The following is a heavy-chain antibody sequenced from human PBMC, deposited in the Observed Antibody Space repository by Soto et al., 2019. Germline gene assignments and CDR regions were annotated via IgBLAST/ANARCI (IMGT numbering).Heavy chain of an antibody. V-gene: IGHV3-48*03. CDR3: ARGGTGWSFDH. Sequence: GGSLRLSCAASGFTFRSYEMNWVRQAPAKGLEWVSYISNDLSTIYYADSVKGRFTISRDNAKNSLYLQMNSLSAEDTAVYYCARGGTGWSFDHWGQGTLVTVSS. CDR2: ISNDLSTI. CDR1: GFTFRSYE. D-gene: IGHD6-19*01. J-gene: IGHJ4*02.